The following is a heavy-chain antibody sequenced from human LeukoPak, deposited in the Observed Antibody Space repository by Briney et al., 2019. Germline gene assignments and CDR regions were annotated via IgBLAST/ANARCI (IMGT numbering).Heavy chain of an antibody. V-gene: IGHV1-2*02. CDR2: INPNSGGT. Sequence: ALVKVSCKASGYTFTGYYMHWVRQAPGQGLEWMGWINPNSGGTNYAQKFQGRVTMTRDTSISTAYMELSRLRSDDTAVYYCAIPGGGYSSSWSDYYYYMDVWGKGTTVTISS. CDR3: AIPGGGYSSSWSDYYYYMDV. D-gene: IGHD6-13*01. J-gene: IGHJ6*03. CDR1: GYTFTGYY.